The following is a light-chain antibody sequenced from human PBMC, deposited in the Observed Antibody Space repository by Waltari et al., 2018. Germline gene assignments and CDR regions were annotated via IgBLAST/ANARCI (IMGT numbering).Light chain of an antibody. CDR3: QHYYDIPLT. V-gene: IGKV1-6*01. CDR2: SAS. CDR1: QNIYSN. Sequence: IQMTQSPSALSASVGDRVTISCRASQNIYSNLAWYQQKPGKAPKLLIYSASSLQSGIPSRFSGSGSGTDFTLTISSLQPEDSAAYYCQHYYDIPLTFGGGTKVEIK. J-gene: IGKJ4*01.